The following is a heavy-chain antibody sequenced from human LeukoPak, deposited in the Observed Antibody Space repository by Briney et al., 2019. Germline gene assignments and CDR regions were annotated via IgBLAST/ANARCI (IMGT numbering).Heavy chain of an antibody. CDR3: AGGGYSYGPFDY. Sequence: PGGSLTLSCAASGFTFSSYWMHWVRHAPGKGLVWVSRINSDGSNTSYADSVKGPFTISRDTPTNTPYLRMTTPRAEDTAGYYCAGGGYSYGPFDYWGQGTLVTVSS. J-gene: IGHJ4*02. CDR1: GFTFSSYW. CDR2: INSDGSNT. D-gene: IGHD5-18*01. V-gene: IGHV3-74*01.